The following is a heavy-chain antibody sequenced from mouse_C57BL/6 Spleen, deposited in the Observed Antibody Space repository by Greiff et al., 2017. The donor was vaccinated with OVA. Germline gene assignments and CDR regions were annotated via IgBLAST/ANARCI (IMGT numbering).Heavy chain of an antibody. CDR2: IYPRDGST. D-gene: IGHD2-4*01. CDR3: ARKGYDYDDAMDY. CDR1: GYTFTSYD. V-gene: IGHV1-85*01. J-gene: IGHJ4*01. Sequence: VKLQESGPELVKPGASVKLSCKASGYTFTSYDINWVKQRPGQGLEWIGWIYPRDGSTKYNEKFKGKATLTVDTSSSTAYMELHSLTSEDSAVYFCARKGYDYDDAMDYWGQGTSVTVSS.